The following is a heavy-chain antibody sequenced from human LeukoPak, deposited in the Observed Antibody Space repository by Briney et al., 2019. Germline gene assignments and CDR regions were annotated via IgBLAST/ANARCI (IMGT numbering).Heavy chain of an antibody. V-gene: IGHV1-46*04. Sequence: ASVMVSCKASGYTFINYYMHWVRQPPGQGLEWMGIIDPGSGGTTYAQKLQGRVTMTRDTSTSTAYMELSSLRSEDTAVYYCARLDEYSSSSRYYGMDVWGQGTTVTVSS. D-gene: IGHD6-6*01. CDR3: ARLDEYSSSSRYYGMDV. CDR1: GYTFINYY. CDR2: IDPGSGGT. J-gene: IGHJ6*02.